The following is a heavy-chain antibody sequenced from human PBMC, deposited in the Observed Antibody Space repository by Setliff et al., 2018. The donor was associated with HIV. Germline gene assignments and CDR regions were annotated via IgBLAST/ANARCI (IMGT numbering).Heavy chain of an antibody. Sequence: PGESLKISCEGSGYSFTNYWIGWVRQMPGKGLEWMGIIYPGDSDTRYSPSFQGQVTIPADRSITTAYLQWSTLKASDTAMYYCARGSSYSYYFDYWGQGTLVTVSS. CDR2: IYPGDSDT. D-gene: IGHD2-15*01. J-gene: IGHJ4*02. CDR1: GYSFTNYW. V-gene: IGHV5-51*01. CDR3: ARGSSYSYYFDY.